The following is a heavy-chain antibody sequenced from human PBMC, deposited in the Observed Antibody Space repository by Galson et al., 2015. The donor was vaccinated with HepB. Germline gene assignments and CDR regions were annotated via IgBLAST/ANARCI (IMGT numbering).Heavy chain of an antibody. Sequence: SETLSLTCTVSGGSISSSSYYWGWIRQPPGRGLEWIGSIYYSGSTYYNPSLKSRVTISVDTSKNQFSLKLSSVTAADTAVYYCASSTIFGVVIWDDAFDIWGQGTMVTVSS. CDR3: ASSTIFGVVIWDDAFDI. D-gene: IGHD3-3*01. V-gene: IGHV4-39*01. CDR1: GGSISSSSYY. J-gene: IGHJ3*02. CDR2: IYYSGST.